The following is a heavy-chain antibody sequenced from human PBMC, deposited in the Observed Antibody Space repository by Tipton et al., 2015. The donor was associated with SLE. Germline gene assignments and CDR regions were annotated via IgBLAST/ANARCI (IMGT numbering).Heavy chain of an antibody. Sequence: SLRLSCAASGFTFSSYGMHWVRQAPGKGLEWVAFIRYDGSNKYYADSVKGRFTISRDNSKNSLYLQMNSLRTEDTALYYCAKGDSSSWYYFDYWGQGTLVTVSS. CDR3: AKGDSSSWYYFDY. D-gene: IGHD6-13*01. CDR2: IRYDGSNK. CDR1: GFTFSSYG. V-gene: IGHV3-30*02. J-gene: IGHJ4*02.